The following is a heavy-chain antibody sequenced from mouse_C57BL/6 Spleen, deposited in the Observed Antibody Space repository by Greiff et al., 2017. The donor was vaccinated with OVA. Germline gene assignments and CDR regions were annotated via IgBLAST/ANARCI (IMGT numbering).Heavy chain of an antibody. D-gene: IGHD1-1*01. CDR3: ARDYGSSFPSMDY. CDR2: ISSGGSYT. CDR1: GFTFSSYG. J-gene: IGHJ4*01. Sequence: EVQGVESGGDLVKPGGSLKLSCAASGFTFSSYGMSWVRQTPDKRLEWVATISSGGSYTYYPDSVKGRFTISRDNAKNTLYLQMSSLKSEDTAMYYCARDYGSSFPSMDYWGQGTSVTVSS. V-gene: IGHV5-6*01.